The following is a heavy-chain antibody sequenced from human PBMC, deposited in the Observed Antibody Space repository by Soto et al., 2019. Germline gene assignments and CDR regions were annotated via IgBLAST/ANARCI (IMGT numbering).Heavy chain of an antibody. V-gene: IGHV3-53*01. CDR3: ARGRHHQGMDV. CDR2: IYSGGST. CDR1: GFTVSSNY. Sequence: PGGSLRLSCAASGFTVSSNYMSWVRQAPGKGLEWVSVIYSGGSTYYADSVRGRFTISRENAKNSLYLQMNSLRAGDTAVYYCARGRHHQGMDVWGQGTTVTVSS. J-gene: IGHJ6*02. D-gene: IGHD2-2*01.